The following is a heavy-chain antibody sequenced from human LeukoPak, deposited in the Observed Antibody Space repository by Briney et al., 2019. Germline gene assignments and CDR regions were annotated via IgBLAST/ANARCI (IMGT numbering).Heavy chain of an antibody. CDR2: INWNGGST. CDR1: GFTFGDFG. V-gene: IGHV3-20*04. J-gene: IGHJ4*02. Sequence: RGGCLRLSCAASGFTFGDFGMSWVRQAPGAGREWVSGINWNGGSTGYADSVKGRFTISRDNAKNSLYLQMNSLRAEDTALYYCARDGYDSSGYYDWGQGTLVTVSS. CDR3: ARDGYDSSGYYD. D-gene: IGHD3-22*01.